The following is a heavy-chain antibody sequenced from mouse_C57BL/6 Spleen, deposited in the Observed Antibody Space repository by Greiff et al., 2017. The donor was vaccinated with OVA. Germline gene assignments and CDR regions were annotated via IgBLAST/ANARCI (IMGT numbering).Heavy chain of an antibody. Sequence: QVHVKQSGAELVKPGASVKISCKASGYAFSSYWMNWVKQRPGKGLEWIGQIYPGDGDTNYNGKFKGKATLTADKSSSTAYMQLSSLTSEDSAVYFCARSGVYYGNSYAMDYWGQGTSVTVSS. J-gene: IGHJ4*01. V-gene: IGHV1-80*01. CDR3: ARSGVYYGNSYAMDY. CDR2: IYPGDGDT. D-gene: IGHD2-1*01. CDR1: GYAFSSYW.